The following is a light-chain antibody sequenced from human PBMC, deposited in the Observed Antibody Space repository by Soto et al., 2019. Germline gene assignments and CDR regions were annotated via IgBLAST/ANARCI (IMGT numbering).Light chain of an antibody. Sequence: DIQMTQSPSSLSASVGDRVTITCRASQGISNFLAWYQQKPGKVPKLLISAASILQSGVPFRFSGSGSGTDFTLTITSLQPEDVATYYCQKYSSVITFGQGTRLAIK. V-gene: IGKV1-27*01. CDR1: QGISNF. J-gene: IGKJ5*01. CDR2: AAS. CDR3: QKYSSVIT.